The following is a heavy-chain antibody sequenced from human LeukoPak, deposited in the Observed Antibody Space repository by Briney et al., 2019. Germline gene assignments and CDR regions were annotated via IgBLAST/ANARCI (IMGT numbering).Heavy chain of an antibody. CDR1: GGSFSGYY. D-gene: IGHD6-19*01. CDR2: INDSGRT. V-gene: IGHV4-34*01. Sequence: SETLSLTCAVYGGSFSGYYWSWVRQPPGKGLEWIGEINDSGRTNYNPSFKSRVTISVDTSKNQFSLKLSSVTAADTAVYYCARRLWDTSGWYFDYWGQGRLVAVSS. J-gene: IGHJ4*02. CDR3: ARRLWDTSGWYFDY.